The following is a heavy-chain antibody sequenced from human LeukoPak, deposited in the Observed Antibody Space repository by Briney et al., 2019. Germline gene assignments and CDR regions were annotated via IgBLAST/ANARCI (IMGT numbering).Heavy chain of an antibody. Sequence: GSVSLYCAASGFTFSRHALSWVGQAPGKGLEWVSGINNSGGNTYYAHSVKARFTISRDNSKNTLYLQMDSLRAEDTAVYYCAKDAYGSPSYFDYWGQ. CDR3: AKDAYGSPSYFDY. CDR1: GFTFSRHA. J-gene: IGHJ4*02. D-gene: IGHD3-10*01. V-gene: IGHV3-23*01. CDR2: INNSGGNT.